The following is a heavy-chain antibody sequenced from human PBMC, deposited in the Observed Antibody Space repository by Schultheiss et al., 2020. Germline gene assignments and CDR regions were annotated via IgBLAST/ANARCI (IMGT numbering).Heavy chain of an antibody. D-gene: IGHD4-17*01. V-gene: IGHV4-59*12. Sequence: SETLSLTCTVSIGSISTYYWSWIRQPPGMGLEWIGYIYYSGSTNYNPSLKSRVTISVDTSKNQFSLKLSSVTAADTAVYYCARRNTVTTKRYYYYYGMDVWGQGTTVTVSS. J-gene: IGHJ6*02. CDR1: IGSISTYY. CDR3: ARRNTVTTKRYYYYYGMDV. CDR2: IYYSGST.